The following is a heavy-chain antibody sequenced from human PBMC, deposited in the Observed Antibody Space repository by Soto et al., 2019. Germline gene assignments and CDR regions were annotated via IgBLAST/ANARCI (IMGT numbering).Heavy chain of an antibody. J-gene: IGHJ5*02. CDR3: ARLFRWGHNNWFDP. D-gene: IGHD3-16*01. V-gene: IGHV4-59*08. CDR1: GGSISSYY. Sequence: QVQLQESGPGLVKPSETLSLTCTVSGGSISSYYWSWIRQPPGKGLEWIGYIYYSGSTNYNPSLKSRVTISVDTSKNQFSLQLSSVTAADTAVYYCARLFRWGHNNWFDPWGQGTLVTVSS. CDR2: IYYSGST.